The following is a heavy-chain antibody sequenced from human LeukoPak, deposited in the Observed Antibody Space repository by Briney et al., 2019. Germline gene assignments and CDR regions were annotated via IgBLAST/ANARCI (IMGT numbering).Heavy chain of an antibody. CDR1: GXTFSSYS. Sequence: PGGSLRLSCAASGXTFSSYSMNWVRQAPGKGLEWISYCSSSSSTIYYADSVQGRFTVSRDNAKNSLYLQMNSLRDEDTAVSYCARDNSGWSRYFDHWGQGTLVTVSS. CDR2: CSSSSSTI. D-gene: IGHD6-19*01. CDR3: ARDNSGWSRYFDH. J-gene: IGHJ4*02. V-gene: IGHV3-48*02.